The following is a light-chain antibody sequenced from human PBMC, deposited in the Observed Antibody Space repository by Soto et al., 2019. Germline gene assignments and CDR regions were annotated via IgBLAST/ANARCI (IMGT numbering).Light chain of an antibody. Sequence: QSVLTQPPSASGSPGQSVTISCTGTTSDVGGYNYVSWYQQHPGKAPKLVIYEVTERPSGVPDRFSGSKSGNTASLTVSGLQPDDEADYFCSSYAGSNVVFGGGTKLTVL. CDR2: EVT. CDR3: SSYAGSNVV. J-gene: IGLJ2*01. CDR1: TSDVGGYNY. V-gene: IGLV2-8*01.